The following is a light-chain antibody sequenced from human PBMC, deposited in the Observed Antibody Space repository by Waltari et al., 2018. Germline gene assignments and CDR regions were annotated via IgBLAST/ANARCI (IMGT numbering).Light chain of an antibody. Sequence: QSALTQPASVSGTPGQSVTISCTGTSEDIGGYDHVSWYQQYPGKAPRLILYEVTNRPSDVSDRFSGSNSGNMASLTISGLQADDEADYYCSSYTTSSRVFGGGTKVTVL. V-gene: IGLV2-14*01. CDR3: SSYTTSSRV. J-gene: IGLJ2*01. CDR1: SEDIGGYDH. CDR2: EVT.